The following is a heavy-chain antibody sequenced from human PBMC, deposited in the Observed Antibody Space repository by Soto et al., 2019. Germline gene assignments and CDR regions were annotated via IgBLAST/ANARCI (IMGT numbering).Heavy chain of an antibody. CDR3: ARLDYYDSSGYYYDH. D-gene: IGHD3-22*01. CDR2: IYYNGRT. V-gene: IGHV4-39*01. Sequence: SETLSLTCTVSDDSISSTSYYWGWIRQPPGEGLEWIGSIYYNGRTYYNPSLKSRVTISVDTSKNQFSLKLSSVTAADTAVYYCARLDYYDSSGYYYDHWGQGILVT. J-gene: IGHJ5*02. CDR1: DDSISSTSYY.